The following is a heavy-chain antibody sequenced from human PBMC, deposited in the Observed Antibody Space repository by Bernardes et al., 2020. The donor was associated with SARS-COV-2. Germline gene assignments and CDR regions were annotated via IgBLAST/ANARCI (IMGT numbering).Heavy chain of an antibody. J-gene: IGHJ4*02. D-gene: IGHD6-6*01. CDR3: ARVRSGSSWGFDH. V-gene: IGHV3-13*01. CDR1: GFTFRSYD. Sequence: GWSLRRSCAASGFTFRSYDMHWVRQVTGQGLEWVSAITTAGDTYYPDSVKGRFTISRDNAKTSLYLQMNSLRAEDTAVYYCARVRSGSSWGFDHWGQGTLVTVSS. CDR2: ITTAGDT.